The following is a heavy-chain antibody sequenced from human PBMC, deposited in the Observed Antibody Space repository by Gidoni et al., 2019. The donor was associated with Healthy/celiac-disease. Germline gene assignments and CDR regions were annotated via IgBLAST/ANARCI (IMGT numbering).Heavy chain of an antibody. Sequence: QVQLQQSGPGLCKPSQALSPTCAISGDSVFTNSAAWNWIRQSPSRGLEWLGRTYYRSKWYNDYAVSVRSRITINPDTSKNQFSLQLNSLTPEETAVYYCARDQGIAVAGTFDYWGQGTLVTVSS. J-gene: IGHJ4*02. V-gene: IGHV6-1*01. CDR3: ARDQGIAVAGTFDY. D-gene: IGHD6-19*01. CDR2: TYYRSKWYN. CDR1: GDSVFTNSAA.